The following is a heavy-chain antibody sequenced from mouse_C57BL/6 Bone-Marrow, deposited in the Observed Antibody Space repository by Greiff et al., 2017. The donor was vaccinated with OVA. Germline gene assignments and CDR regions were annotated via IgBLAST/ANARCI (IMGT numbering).Heavy chain of an antibody. J-gene: IGHJ3*01. CDR3: ARPSYSNYQAWFAY. Sequence: VQLQQSGPVLVKPGASVKMSCKASGYTFTDYYMNWVKQSHGKSLEWIGVINPYNGGTSYNQKFKGKATLTVDKSSSTAYMELNSLASEDSAVYYWARPSYSNYQAWFAYWGQGTLVTVSA. V-gene: IGHV1-19*01. D-gene: IGHD2-5*01. CDR2: INPYNGGT. CDR1: GYTFTDYY.